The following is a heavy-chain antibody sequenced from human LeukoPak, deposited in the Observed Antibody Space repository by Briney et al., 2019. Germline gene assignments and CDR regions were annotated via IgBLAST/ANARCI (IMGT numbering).Heavy chain of an antibody. J-gene: IGHJ4*02. CDR2: ISAYNGNT. D-gene: IGHD3-10*01. Sequence: ASVKVSCKASGYTLTSYGINWVRQAPGQRLEWMGWISAYNGNTNYPQNLQGRITMTADTSTSTAYMELRSLRSDDTAVYYCASVYYYGAGSASGDYFDYWGQGTLVTVSS. CDR3: ASVYYYGAGSASGDYFDY. CDR1: GYTLTSYG. V-gene: IGHV1-18*01.